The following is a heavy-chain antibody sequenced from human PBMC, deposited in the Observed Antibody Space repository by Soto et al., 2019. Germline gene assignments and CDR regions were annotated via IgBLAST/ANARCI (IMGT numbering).Heavy chain of an antibody. CDR2: IFHSGDT. CDR3: AYSTGWYRHDV. D-gene: IGHD6-19*01. V-gene: IGHV4-4*02. Sequence: QVQLQESGPGLVKPSGTLSLTCAVSGDSISNSRWWTWVRQPPGKGREWIGDIFHSGDTNYNPSLKSRVFISVDKSQNQFSLKVSSVTAADTAVYYFAYSTGWYRHDVWGQGTLVTVSS. CDR1: GDSISNSRW. J-gene: IGHJ3*01.